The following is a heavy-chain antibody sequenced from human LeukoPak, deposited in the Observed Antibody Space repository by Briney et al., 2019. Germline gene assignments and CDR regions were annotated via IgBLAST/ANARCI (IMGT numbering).Heavy chain of an antibody. D-gene: IGHD2-2*01. Sequence: ASVKVSCKASGDIFTSYDINWVRQATGQGLEWMGWMNPNSGNTGYAQKFQGRVTMTRNTSISTAYMELSSLRSEDTAVYYCARSYCSSTSCYDPPLDYWGQGTLVTVSS. CDR3: ARSYCSSTSCYDPPLDY. CDR1: GDIFTSYD. V-gene: IGHV1-8*01. J-gene: IGHJ4*02. CDR2: MNPNSGNT.